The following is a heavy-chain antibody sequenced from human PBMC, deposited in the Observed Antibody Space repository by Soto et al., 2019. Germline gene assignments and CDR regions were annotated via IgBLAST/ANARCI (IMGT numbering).Heavy chain of an antibody. CDR2: IIPILGIA. CDR3: ARDLGVADAFDI. D-gene: IGHD3-3*01. CDR1: GGTFSSYT. V-gene: IGHV1-69*08. Sequence: QVQLVQSGAEVKKPGSSVKVSCKASGGTFSSYTISWVRQAPGQGLEWMGRIIPILGIANYAQKFQGRVTINADKSTSTAYMELSSLRSEDTAVYYCARDLGVADAFDIWGQGTMVTVSS. J-gene: IGHJ3*02.